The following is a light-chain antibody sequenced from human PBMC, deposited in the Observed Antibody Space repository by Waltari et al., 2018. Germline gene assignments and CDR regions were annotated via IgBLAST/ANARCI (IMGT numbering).Light chain of an antibody. CDR2: GAS. CDR1: QSISTN. V-gene: IGKV3-15*01. CDR3: QQYNDWLPYT. Sequence: EIVMTQSPATLSVSQGERATLSCRASQSISTNLAWYQQKPGQAPRLLISGASTRATGIPVRFSGSGAGTEFTLTISSLQSEDFAIYYCQQYNDWLPYTLGQGTKLEIK. J-gene: IGKJ2*01.